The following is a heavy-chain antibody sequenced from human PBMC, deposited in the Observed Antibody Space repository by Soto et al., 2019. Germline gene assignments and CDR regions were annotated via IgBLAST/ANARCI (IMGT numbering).Heavy chain of an antibody. CDR1: GGSISSGGYY. V-gene: IGHV4-31*03. Sequence: PSETLSLTCTVSGGSISSGGYYWSWIRQHPGKGLEWIGYIYYSGSTYYNPSLKSRVTISVDTSKNQFSLKLSSVTAADTAVYYCARQIYGHDAFDIWGQGTMVT. CDR2: IYYSGST. J-gene: IGHJ3*02. D-gene: IGHD3-10*01. CDR3: ARQIYGHDAFDI.